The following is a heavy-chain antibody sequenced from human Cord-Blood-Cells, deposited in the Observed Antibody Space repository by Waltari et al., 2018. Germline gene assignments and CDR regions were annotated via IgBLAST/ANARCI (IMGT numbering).Heavy chain of an antibody. CDR3: ARGVGEMTTVTFDY. D-gene: IGHD4-17*01. CDR1: GYTFTSYD. Sequence: QVQLVQSGAEVKKPGASVKVSRKASGYTFTSYDINWVRQATGQGLEWMGWMNPNSGNTGYAQKFQGRVTITRNTSISTAYMELSSLRSEDTAVYYCARGVGEMTTVTFDYWGQGTLVTVSS. V-gene: IGHV1-8*03. CDR2: MNPNSGNT. J-gene: IGHJ4*02.